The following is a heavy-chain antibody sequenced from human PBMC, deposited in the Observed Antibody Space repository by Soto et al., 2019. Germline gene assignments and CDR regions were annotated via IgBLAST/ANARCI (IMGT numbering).Heavy chain of an antibody. V-gene: IGHV1-2*02. Sequence: ASVKVSCKASGYTFTDYYMHWVRQAPGQGLEWMGWINPNSGGTNYAQKFQGRVTMTRDTSISTAYMELSRLRSDDTAVHYCARKLELRGSYYYYYDMDVWGQGTTVTVSS. D-gene: IGHD1-7*01. CDR3: ARKLELRGSYYYYYDMDV. CDR1: GYTFTDYY. J-gene: IGHJ6*02. CDR2: INPNSGGT.